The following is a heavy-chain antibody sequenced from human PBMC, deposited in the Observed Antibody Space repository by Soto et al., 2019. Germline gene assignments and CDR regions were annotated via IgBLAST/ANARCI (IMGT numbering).Heavy chain of an antibody. CDR1: GGSISSGDYY. Sequence: SETLSLTCTVSGGSISSGDYYWNWIRQHPGKGLEWIGYIYHRGSTKYNPSLKNRVTISVDTSKNQFSLKLSSVTAADTAVYYCARAPTYYYDSSGHAFDIWGQGTMVTVSS. D-gene: IGHD3-22*01. CDR3: ARAPTYYYDSSGHAFDI. J-gene: IGHJ3*02. V-gene: IGHV4-61*08. CDR2: IYHRGST.